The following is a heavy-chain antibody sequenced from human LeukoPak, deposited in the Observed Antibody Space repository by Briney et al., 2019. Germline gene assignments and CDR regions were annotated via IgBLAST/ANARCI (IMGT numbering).Heavy chain of an antibody. J-gene: IGHJ4*02. V-gene: IGHV3-23*01. D-gene: IGHD5-18*01. CDR3: AEDQGYSYYYLDY. Sequence: GGSLRLSCAASGFTFNNHAISWVRQAPGKGLEWVSGINGNGASTYYSDSVKGRFTISRDNSKNTLYLQMSSLRAEDTAIYYCAEDQGYSYYYLDYWGQGTLVTVSS. CDR1: GFTFNNHA. CDR2: INGNGAST.